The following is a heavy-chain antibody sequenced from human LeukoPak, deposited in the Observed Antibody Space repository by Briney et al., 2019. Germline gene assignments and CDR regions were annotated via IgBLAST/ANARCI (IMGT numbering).Heavy chain of an antibody. V-gene: IGHV3-7*03. CDR1: GFTFSNYW. D-gene: IGHD7-27*01. CDR3: VRDKLTGASRLDY. J-gene: IGHJ4*02. Sequence: PGGSLRLSCAASGFTFSNYWMSWVRQAPGKELEWVPNIKQDGSEIYYVDSVKGRFTISRDNAKNSLYLQMNSLRAEDTAVYYCVRDKLTGASRLDYWGQGTLLTVSS. CDR2: IKQDGSEI.